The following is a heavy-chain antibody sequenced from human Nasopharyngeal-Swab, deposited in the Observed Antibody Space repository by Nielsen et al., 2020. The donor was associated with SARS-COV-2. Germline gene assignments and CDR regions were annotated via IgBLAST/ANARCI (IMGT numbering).Heavy chain of an antibody. V-gene: IGHV1-2*06. Sequence: ASVKVSCKASGYTFTGYYMHWVRQAPGQGLEWMGRINPNSGGTNYAQKFQGRVTMTRDTSISTAYMELSRLRSDDTAVYYCARDGGDFWSGYYIGAWFDPWGQGTLVTVSS. CDR2: INPNSGGT. CDR1: GYTFTGYY. J-gene: IGHJ5*02. D-gene: IGHD3-3*01. CDR3: ARDGGDFWSGYYIGAWFDP.